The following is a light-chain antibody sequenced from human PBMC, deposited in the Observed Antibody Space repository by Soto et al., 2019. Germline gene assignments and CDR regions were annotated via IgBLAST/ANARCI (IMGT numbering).Light chain of an antibody. Sequence: EIVLTQSTATLSLSPGERAALSCRASQSVSTYLAWYQQKPGQAPRLLIYGASNRATGIPGRFSGSGSGTDFTLTISSLEPEDFAVYYCQQRSNWITFGQGTRLEIK. CDR1: QSVSTY. J-gene: IGKJ5*01. CDR3: QQRSNWIT. V-gene: IGKV3-11*01. CDR2: GAS.